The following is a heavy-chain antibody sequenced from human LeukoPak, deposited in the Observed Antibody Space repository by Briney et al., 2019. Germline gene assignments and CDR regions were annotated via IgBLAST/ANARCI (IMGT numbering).Heavy chain of an antibody. Sequence: GGSLRLSCAASGITVNSTYISWVRQAPGKGLEWVSVAYSDGNTYYAGTVKGRFTISRDNSKNTLFLQMNSLRAEDTAVYYCARLFGSGWPGYFYYAMDVWGQGTTVAVSS. D-gene: IGHD6-19*01. CDR1: GITVNSTY. J-gene: IGHJ6*02. V-gene: IGHV3-66*04. CDR3: ARLFGSGWPGYFYYAMDV. CDR2: AYSDGNT.